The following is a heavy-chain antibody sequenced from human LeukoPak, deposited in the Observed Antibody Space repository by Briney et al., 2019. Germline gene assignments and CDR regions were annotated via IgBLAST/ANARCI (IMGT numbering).Heavy chain of an antibody. CDR1: GGSISSSSYY. CDR2: IYYSGST. V-gene: IGHV4-39*07. J-gene: IGHJ4*02. CDR3: ARSSSSGVRVWVFYLGQQPYYFDY. Sequence: SETLSLTCTVSGGSISSSSYYWGRIRQPPGKGLEWIGRIYYSGSTYYNPSLKSRVTISVDTSKNQFSLKLSSVTAADTAVYYCARSSSSGVRVWVFYLGQQPYYFDYWGQGTLVTVSS. D-gene: IGHD6-13*01.